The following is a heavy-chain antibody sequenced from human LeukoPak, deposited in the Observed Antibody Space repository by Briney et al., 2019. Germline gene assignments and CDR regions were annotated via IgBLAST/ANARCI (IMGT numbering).Heavy chain of an antibody. J-gene: IGHJ6*02. V-gene: IGHV1-69*13. D-gene: IGHD3-22*01. CDR2: IIPIFGTA. CDR1: GGTFSSYA. Sequence: SVKVSCKASGGTFSSYAISWVRQAPGQGLEWMRGIIPIFGTANYAQKFQGRVTITADESTSTAYMELSSLRSEDTAVYYCARSYYDSSGYTGPYYYYGMDVWGQGTTVIVSS. CDR3: ARSYYDSSGYTGPYYYYGMDV.